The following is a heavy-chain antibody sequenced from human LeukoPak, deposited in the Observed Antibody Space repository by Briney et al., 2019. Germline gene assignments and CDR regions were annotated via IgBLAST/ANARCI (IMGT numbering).Heavy chain of an antibody. CDR3: AREDSSGFGY. CDR2: IYHSGST. J-gene: IGHJ4*02. V-gene: IGHV4-30-2*01. Sequence: SETLSLTRAVSGGSISSGGYSWSWIRQPPGKGLEWIGYIYHSGSTYYNPSLKSRVTISVDRSKNQFSLKLSSVTAADTAVYYCAREDSSGFGYWGQGTLVTVSS. D-gene: IGHD3-22*01. CDR1: GGSISSGGYS.